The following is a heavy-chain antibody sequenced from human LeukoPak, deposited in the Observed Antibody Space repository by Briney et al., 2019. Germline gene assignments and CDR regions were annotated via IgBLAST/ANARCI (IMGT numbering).Heavy chain of an antibody. V-gene: IGHV5-51*01. CDR3: ARLGTYWSNYYFEY. D-gene: IGHD3-10*01. J-gene: IGHJ4*02. CDR1: GYSFTTYW. CDR2: IYPGDSDT. Sequence: LGESLKISCQGSGYSFTTYWIGWVRQMPGKGLECVGIIYPGDSDTRYSPSFQGQVTISADKSINTAYLQWSSLKASDTAMYYCARLGTYWSNYYFEYWGQGTLVTVSS.